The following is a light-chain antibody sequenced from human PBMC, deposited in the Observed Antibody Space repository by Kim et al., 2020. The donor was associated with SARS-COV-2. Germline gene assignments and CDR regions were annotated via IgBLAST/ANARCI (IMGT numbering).Light chain of an antibody. CDR2: GKY. Sequence: ALGQTVRLTFQGDSLRKYYATWYQQRPGQAPTLVLYGKYDRPSGIPDRFSGSASGNTASLTITGAQAEDEGDYYCSSRDSSGDHVVFGGGTQLTVL. V-gene: IGLV3-19*01. J-gene: IGLJ3*02. CDR1: SLRKYY. CDR3: SSRDSSGDHVV.